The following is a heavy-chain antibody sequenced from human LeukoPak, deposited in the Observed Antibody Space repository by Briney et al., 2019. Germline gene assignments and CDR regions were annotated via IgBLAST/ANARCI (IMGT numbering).Heavy chain of an antibody. D-gene: IGHD6-19*01. CDR1: GFTFSSYS. Sequence: PGRSLRLSCAASGFTFSSYSMHWVRQAPGKGLEWVAVIWYDGSNKYYADSVKGRFTISRDNSKNTLYLQMNSLRAEDTAVYYCARGIAVAGTDYWGQGTLVTVSS. CDR3: ARGIAVAGTDY. V-gene: IGHV3-33*01. CDR2: IWYDGSNK. J-gene: IGHJ4*02.